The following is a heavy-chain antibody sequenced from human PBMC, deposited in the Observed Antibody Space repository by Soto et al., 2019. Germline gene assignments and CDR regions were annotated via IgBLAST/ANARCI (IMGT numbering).Heavy chain of an antibody. CDR1: GYTLTELS. J-gene: IGHJ3*02. Sequence: QVQLVQSGAEVKKPGASVKVSCKVSGYTLTELSMHWVRQAPGKGLEWMGGFDPEDGETIYAQKFQGRVTMTEDTSTDTAYMELSSLRSEDTAVYYCATVRPSFYSGSYWAAFDIWGQGTMVTVSS. CDR2: FDPEDGET. CDR3: ATVRPSFYSGSYWAAFDI. D-gene: IGHD1-26*01. V-gene: IGHV1-24*01.